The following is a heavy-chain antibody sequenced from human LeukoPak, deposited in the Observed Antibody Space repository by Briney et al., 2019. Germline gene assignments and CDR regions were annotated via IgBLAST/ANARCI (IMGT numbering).Heavy chain of an antibody. D-gene: IGHD6-13*01. Sequence: GGSLRLSCAASGFTFSSYEMNWVRQAPGKGLEWVSYISSSGSTIYYADSVKGRFTISRDNAKNSLYLQMNSLRAEDTAVYYCAREVGSSWYWYYYGMDVWGQGTTVTVSS. J-gene: IGHJ6*02. CDR2: ISSSGSTI. V-gene: IGHV3-48*03. CDR1: GFTFSSYE. CDR3: AREVGSSWYWYYYGMDV.